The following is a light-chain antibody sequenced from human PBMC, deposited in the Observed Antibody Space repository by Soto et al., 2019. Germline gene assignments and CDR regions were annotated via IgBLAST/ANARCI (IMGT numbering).Light chain of an antibody. CDR1: QSVSYN. V-gene: IGKV3-15*01. Sequence: EIVMTQSPATLSVSPGERATLSCRASQSVSYNLAWYQQKPGQGPRLLIYGAFTSATGIPARFSGSGSGPEFTLTVRRLQSEDFAGYYCQQYKNWPPRTFGGGTKVEIK. CDR3: QQYKNWPPRT. J-gene: IGKJ4*01. CDR2: GAF.